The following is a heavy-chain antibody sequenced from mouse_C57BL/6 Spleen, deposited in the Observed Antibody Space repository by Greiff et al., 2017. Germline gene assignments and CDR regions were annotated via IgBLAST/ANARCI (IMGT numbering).Heavy chain of an antibody. CDR2: IDPSDSYT. J-gene: IGHJ2*01. Sequence: QVQLQQPGAELVMPGASVKLSCKASGYTFTSYWMHWVKQRPGQGLEWIGEIDPSDSYTNYNQKFKGKTTLTVDKSSSAAYMQLSSLTSEDSAVYCCASSGQLRLLDYWGQGTTLTVSS. V-gene: IGHV1-69*01. D-gene: IGHD3-2*02. CDR1: GYTFTSYW. CDR3: ASSGQLRLLDY.